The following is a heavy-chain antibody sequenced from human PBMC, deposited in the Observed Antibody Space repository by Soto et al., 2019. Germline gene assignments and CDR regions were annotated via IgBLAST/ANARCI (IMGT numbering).Heavy chain of an antibody. CDR1: GGGFSGSY. V-gene: IGHV4-34*01. CDR2: INHSGST. J-gene: IGHJ6*02. Sequence: PSETLSLTCAGCGGGFSGSYWRWIRQPPGKGLEWMWEINHSGSTNYNPSLKSRLTISVEISKNQFSLKLSSVTAADTAVYYCARAETYYDFSSGYYSYYYYGMDVWRQGTTVTVSS. CDR3: ARAETYYDFSSGYYSYYYYGMDV. D-gene: IGHD3-3*01.